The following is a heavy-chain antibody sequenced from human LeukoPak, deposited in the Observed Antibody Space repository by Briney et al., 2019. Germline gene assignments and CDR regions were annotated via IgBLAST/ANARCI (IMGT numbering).Heavy chain of an antibody. V-gene: IGHV4-4*02. Sequence: SGTLSLTCAVSGGSISTSNWWSWVRQPPGRGLEWIGEIHYSGGTNYNPSLQSRVTISVDKSKRQFSLKLSSVTAADTAVYYCARRNYYDITGYFDYWGQGSLVTVSS. D-gene: IGHD3-22*01. CDR3: ARRNYYDITGYFDY. CDR2: IHYSGGT. CDR1: GGSISTSNW. J-gene: IGHJ4*02.